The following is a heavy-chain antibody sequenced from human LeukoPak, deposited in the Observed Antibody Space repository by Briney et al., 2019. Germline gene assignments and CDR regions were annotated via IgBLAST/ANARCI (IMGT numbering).Heavy chain of an antibody. V-gene: IGHV4-59*01. CDR1: GGSISSYY. D-gene: IGHD6-13*01. Sequence: PSETLSLTCTVSGGSISSYYWSWIRQPPGKGLEWIGYIHYSGSTNYNPSLKSRVTISVDTSKNQFSLKLSSVTAADTAVYYCARSYSSSWYITQYYYYMDVWGKGTTVTVSS. CDR3: ARSYSSSWYITQYYYYMDV. J-gene: IGHJ6*03. CDR2: IHYSGST.